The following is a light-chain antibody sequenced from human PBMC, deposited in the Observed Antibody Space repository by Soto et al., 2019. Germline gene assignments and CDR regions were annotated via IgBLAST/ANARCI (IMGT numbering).Light chain of an antibody. J-gene: IGLJ2*01. V-gene: IGLV1-44*01. Sequence: QSVLTQPPSASGTPGQRVTISCSGSRSNIGTNTVTWYQQLPGMAPKLLIHSNNQRPSGVPDRFSGSKSGTSASLAISGLQSEDEADYYCAAWDVSFGVFGGGTKLTVL. CDR1: RSNIGTNT. CDR3: AAWDVSFGV. CDR2: SNN.